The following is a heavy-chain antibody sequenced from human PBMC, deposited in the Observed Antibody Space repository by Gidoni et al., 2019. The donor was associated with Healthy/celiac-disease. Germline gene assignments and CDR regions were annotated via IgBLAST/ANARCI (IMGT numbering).Heavy chain of an antibody. CDR3: ARDQGYYDSSGYHY. Sequence: QVQLVESGGGVVQPGRSLRLSCAASGFTFSSYAMHWVRQAPGKGLEWVAVISYDGSNKYYADSVKGRFTISRDNSKNTLYLQMNSLRAEDTAVYYCARDQGYYDSSGYHYWGQGTLVTVSS. D-gene: IGHD3-22*01. CDR2: ISYDGSNK. V-gene: IGHV3-30-3*01. CDR1: GFTFSSYA. J-gene: IGHJ4*02.